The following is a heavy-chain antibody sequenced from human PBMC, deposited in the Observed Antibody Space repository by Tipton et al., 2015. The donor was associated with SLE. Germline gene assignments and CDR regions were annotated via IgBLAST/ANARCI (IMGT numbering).Heavy chain of an antibody. CDR1: GGSISSSSYY. CDR3: ARGPGRGLVYYFDY. D-gene: IGHD6-19*01. J-gene: IGHJ4*02. CDR2: IYYSGST. V-gene: IGHV4-39*07. Sequence: TLSLTCTVSGGSISSSSYYWGWIRQPPGKGLEWIGSIYYSGSTYYNPSLKSRVTISVDTSKNQFSLKLSSVTAADTAVYYCARGPGRGLVYYFDYWGQGTLVTVSS.